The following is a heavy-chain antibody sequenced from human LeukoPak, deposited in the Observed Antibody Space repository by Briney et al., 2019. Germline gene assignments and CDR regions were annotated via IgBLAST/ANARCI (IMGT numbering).Heavy chain of an antibody. CDR2: ISYSGRT. CDR3: AREAGVWGSYPDY. V-gene: IGHV4-39*07. CDR1: GGSISSSSYY. D-gene: IGHD3-16*02. Sequence: SETLSLTCTVSGGSISSSSYYWGWIRQPPGKGLEWIGTISYSGRTYYNPSLKSRVTISVDTSKNQFSLKLSSVTAADTAVYYCAREAGVWGSYPDYWGQGTLVTVSS. J-gene: IGHJ4*02.